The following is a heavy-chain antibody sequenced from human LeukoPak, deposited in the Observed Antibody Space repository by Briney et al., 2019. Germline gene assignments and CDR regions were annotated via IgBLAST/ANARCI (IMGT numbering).Heavy chain of an antibody. CDR3: ARDWYDY. CDR1: GFTFSSYW. D-gene: IGHD6-13*01. J-gene: IGHJ4*02. CDR2: IGGSGSYT. V-gene: IGHV3-23*01. Sequence: GGSLRLSCVASGFTFSSYWMHWVRQAPGKGLEWVSVIGGSGSYTYYADSVKGRFTISRDNSKDTLYLQMNSLRAEDTAVYYCARDWYDYWGQGTLVTVSS.